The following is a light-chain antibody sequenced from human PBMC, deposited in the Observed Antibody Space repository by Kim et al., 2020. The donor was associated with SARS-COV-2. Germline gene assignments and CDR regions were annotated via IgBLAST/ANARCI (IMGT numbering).Light chain of an antibody. J-gene: IGLJ3*02. V-gene: IGLV1-44*01. CDR2: KNN. CDR1: GSNLGTSS. CDR3: AGWDDNLNAEV. Sequence: GQSAPISCSGSGSNLGTSSVHWYQQFPGTAPEVLIYKNNQRPSGVPDRFSGSKSGTSASLAISGLQSEDEGDYYCAGWDDNLNAEVFGGGTQLTVL.